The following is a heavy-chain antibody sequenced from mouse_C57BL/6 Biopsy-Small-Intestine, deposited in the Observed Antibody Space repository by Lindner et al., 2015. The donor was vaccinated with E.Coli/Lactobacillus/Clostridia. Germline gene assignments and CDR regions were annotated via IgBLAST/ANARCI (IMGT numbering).Heavy chain of an antibody. CDR2: IRNKANGYTT. D-gene: IGHD2-5*01. J-gene: IGHJ4*01. V-gene: IGHV7-3*01. CDR3: ARPSYYSNYGAMDY. Sequence: VQLQESGGGLVQPGGSLSLSCAASGFTFTDYYTSWVRQPPGKALEWLGFIRNKANGYTTEYSASVKGRFTISRDNSQSILYLQMNALRAEDSATYYCARPSYYSNYGAMDYWGQGTSVTVSS. CDR1: GFTFTDYY.